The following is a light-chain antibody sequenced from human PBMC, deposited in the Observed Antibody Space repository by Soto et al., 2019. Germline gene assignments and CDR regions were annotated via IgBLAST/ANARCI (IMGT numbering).Light chain of an antibody. CDR2: EGT. J-gene: IGLJ2*01. CDR3: SSYAGSSARVV. Sequence: QYVLTQPASVYGSPGQSITISCTRSSTDFENYNLVSWYQHCPDKAPKLIIYEGTKRPSEISDRFSGSESDTTASLIISGLQPEDEADYYCSSYAGSSARVVFGGGTKLTVL. V-gene: IGLV2-23*01. CDR1: STDFENYNL.